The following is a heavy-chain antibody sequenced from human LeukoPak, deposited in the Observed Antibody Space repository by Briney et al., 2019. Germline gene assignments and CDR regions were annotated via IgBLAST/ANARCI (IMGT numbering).Heavy chain of an antibody. Sequence: ASVKVFCKASGYTFSSYAIHWVRQAPGQGLEWMGWINAGVGNTKYSEKFQDRVTVTRDTPATTAYMELSSLRAGDTAVYYCARDRRDGSTEPHLDVWGQGTTVTVSS. D-gene: IGHD5-24*01. CDR1: GYTFSSYA. J-gene: IGHJ6*02. V-gene: IGHV1-3*01. CDR2: INAGVGNT. CDR3: ARDRRDGSTEPHLDV.